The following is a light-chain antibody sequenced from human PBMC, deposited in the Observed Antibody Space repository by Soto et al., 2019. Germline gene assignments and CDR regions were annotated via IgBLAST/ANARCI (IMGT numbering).Light chain of an antibody. V-gene: IGLV2-11*01. CDR1: SSDGGGFDF. Sequence: QSVLTQPRSVSGSPGQSVAISCTATSSDGGGFDFVSWYQQHPGKAPKLVIYDVSKRPSGVPDRFSGSRSGDTASLTISGLQAEDEADYYCCLYTASYSVFGGGTKLTVL. CDR2: DVS. CDR3: CLYTASYSV. J-gene: IGLJ3*02.